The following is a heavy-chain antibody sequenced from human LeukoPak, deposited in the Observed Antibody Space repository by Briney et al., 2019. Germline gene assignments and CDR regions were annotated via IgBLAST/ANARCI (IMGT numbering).Heavy chain of an antibody. V-gene: IGHV3-74*01. CDR3: ARESYDSSGYYYGGGFDY. Sequence: AGGSLRLSCAASGFTFSSYWIHWVRHAPGKGLVWVSRIYSDATYYADSVKGRFTISRDNAKNTLYLQMNSLRAEDTAVYYCARESYDSSGYYYGGGFDYWGQGTLVTVSS. D-gene: IGHD3-22*01. CDR2: IYSDAT. CDR1: GFTFSSYW. J-gene: IGHJ4*02.